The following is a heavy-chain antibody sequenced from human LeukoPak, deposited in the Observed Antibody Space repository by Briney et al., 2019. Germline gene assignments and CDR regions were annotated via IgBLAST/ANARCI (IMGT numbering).Heavy chain of an antibody. CDR3: ATSSHDFWSGYYY. CDR2: INPNSGGT. V-gene: IGHV1-2*06. Sequence: ASVKVSCKASGYTFTGYYMHWVRQAPGQGLEWMGRINPNSGGTNYAQKFQGRVTMTRDTSISTAYMELSSLRSEDTAVYYCATSSHDFWSGYYYWGQGTLVTVSS. J-gene: IGHJ4*02. CDR1: GYTFTGYY. D-gene: IGHD3-3*01.